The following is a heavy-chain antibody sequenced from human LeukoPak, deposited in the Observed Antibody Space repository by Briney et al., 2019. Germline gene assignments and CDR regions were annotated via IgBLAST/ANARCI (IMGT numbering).Heavy chain of an antibody. V-gene: IGHV3-30-3*01. CDR3: ARDQVVVVVAAPHY. D-gene: IGHD2-15*01. J-gene: IGHJ4*02. CDR1: GFTFSLYS. Sequence: GGSLRLSCAASGFTFSLYSMYWVRQAPGKGLEWEAVISNDGSNKYYADSVKGRFTISRDNSKNTLYLQMNSLRAEDTAVYYCARDQVVVVVAAPHYWGQGTLVTVSS. CDR2: ISNDGSNK.